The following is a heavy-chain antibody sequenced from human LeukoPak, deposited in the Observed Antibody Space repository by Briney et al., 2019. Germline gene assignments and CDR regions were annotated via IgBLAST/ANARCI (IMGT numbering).Heavy chain of an antibody. J-gene: IGHJ4*02. D-gene: IGHD4-23*01. Sequence: SETLSLTCAVSGGSISSSSSICWTWVRQPPGKGLEWIGEIYHSGATNYNPSLKSRVTMLLDKSKNQFSLKLNSVTAADTAVYYCARNGGNSDYNYWGQGTLVTVSA. CDR2: IYHSGAT. CDR3: ARNGGNSDYNY. CDR1: GGSISSSSSIC. V-gene: IGHV4-4*02.